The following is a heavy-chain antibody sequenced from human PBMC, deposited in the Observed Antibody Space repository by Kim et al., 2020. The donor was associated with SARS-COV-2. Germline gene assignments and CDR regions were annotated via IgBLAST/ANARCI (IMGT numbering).Heavy chain of an antibody. CDR1: GYTFTGYD. CDR3: ARDNPPYGFINWNYGGGNDY. J-gene: IGHJ4*02. D-gene: IGHD1-7*01. V-gene: IGHV1-2*06. Sequence: ASVKVSCKASGYTFTGYDMHWVRQAPGQGLEWMGRINPNSGGTNYAQKFQGRVTMTRDTSISTAYMELSRLRSDDTAVYYCARDNPPYGFINWNYGGGNDYWGQGTLVTVSS. CDR2: INPNSGGT.